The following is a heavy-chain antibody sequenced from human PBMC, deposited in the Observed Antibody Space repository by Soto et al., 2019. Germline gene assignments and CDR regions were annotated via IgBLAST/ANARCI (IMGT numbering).Heavy chain of an antibody. CDR2: IHTTDGT. J-gene: IGHJ4*02. CDR3: ARALSSAAGLYFDF. Sequence: SETLSRTCTVSGGSISSYYWSWIRQPAGKGMEWIGRIHTTDGTNYNPSLKSRVTMSIDTSNNQFSLKLSSLTAADTAVYYCARALSSAAGLYFDFWGQGTLVTVSS. D-gene: IGHD6-13*01. V-gene: IGHV4-4*07. CDR1: GGSISSYY.